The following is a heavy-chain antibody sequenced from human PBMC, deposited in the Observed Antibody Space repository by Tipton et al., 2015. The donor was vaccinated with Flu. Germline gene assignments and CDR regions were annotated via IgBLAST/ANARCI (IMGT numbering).Heavy chain of an antibody. CDR3: ARGTGVSSGVYDFWSGYDY. Sequence: QSGAEVKKPGASVKVSCKASGYTFTGYYMHWVRQAPGQGLEWMGWINPNSGGTNYAQKFQGWVTMTRDTSISTAYMELSRLRSDDTAVYYCARGTGVSSGVYDFWSGYDYWGQGTLVTVSS. J-gene: IGHJ4*02. D-gene: IGHD3-3*01. CDR2: INPNSGGT. V-gene: IGHV1-2*04. CDR1: GYTFTGYY.